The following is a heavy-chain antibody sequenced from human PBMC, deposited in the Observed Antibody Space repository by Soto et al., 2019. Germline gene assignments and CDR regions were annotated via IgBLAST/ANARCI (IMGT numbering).Heavy chain of an antibody. CDR3: ARELRGGYYYGMDV. Sequence: PSETLSLTCAVYGGSFSGYYWSWIRQPPGKGLEWIGEINHSGSTNYNPSLKSRVTISVDTSKNQFSLKLSSVTAADTAVYYCARELRGGYYYGMDVWGQGTTVTVSS. D-gene: IGHD1-7*01. CDR1: GGSFSGYY. CDR2: INHSGST. V-gene: IGHV4-34*01. J-gene: IGHJ6*02.